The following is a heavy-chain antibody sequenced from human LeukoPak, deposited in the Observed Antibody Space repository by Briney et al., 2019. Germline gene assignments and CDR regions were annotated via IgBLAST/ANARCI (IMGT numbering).Heavy chain of an antibody. D-gene: IGHD3-22*01. V-gene: IGHV4-31*03. CDR2: IYYSGST. Sequence: SETLSLTCTVSGGSISSGGYYWSWIRQHPGKGLEWIGYIYYSGSTYYNPSLKSRVTISVDTSKNQFSLKLSSVTAADTAVYYCARAERPTNGYYLSGWYFDLWGRGTLVTVSS. CDR3: ARAERPTNGYYLSGWYFDL. CDR1: GGSISSGGYY. J-gene: IGHJ2*01.